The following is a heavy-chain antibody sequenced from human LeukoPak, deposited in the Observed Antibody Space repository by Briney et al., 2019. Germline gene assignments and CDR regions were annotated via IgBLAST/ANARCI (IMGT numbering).Heavy chain of an antibody. V-gene: IGHV3-23*01. CDR2: ISGSGGST. D-gene: IGHD3-22*01. CDR3: AKDLAITMIVVVITAIDY. J-gene: IGHJ4*02. CDR1: GFTFSSYA. Sequence: PGGSLRLSCAASGFTFSSYAMSWVRQAPGKGLEWVSAISGSGGSTYYADSVKGRLTISRDNSKNTLYLQMNSLRAEDTAVYYCAKDLAITMIVVVITAIDYWGQGTLVTVSS.